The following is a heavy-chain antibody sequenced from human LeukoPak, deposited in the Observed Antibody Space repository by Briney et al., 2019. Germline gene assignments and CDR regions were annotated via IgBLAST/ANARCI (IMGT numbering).Heavy chain of an antibody. Sequence: PGRSLRLSCAASGFPFSSFAMHWVRQAPGKGLEWVALISYDGSNEYYSDSVKGRFTIPRDNSKNTLDLQMNSLRAEDTAVYYCARDGNSGYNSDYYYGMDVWGKGTTVTVSS. CDR1: GFPFSSFA. CDR3: ARDGNSGYNSDYYYGMDV. J-gene: IGHJ6*04. V-gene: IGHV3-30*04. CDR2: ISYDGSNE. D-gene: IGHD5-12*01.